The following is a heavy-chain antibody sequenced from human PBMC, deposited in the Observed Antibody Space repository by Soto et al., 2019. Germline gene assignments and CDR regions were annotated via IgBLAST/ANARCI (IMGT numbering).Heavy chain of an antibody. Sequence: QVQLVQSGAEVKKPGASVKVSCKASGDTFTKYDINWVRQAPGQGLEWMGWMNPNNGYTGYAQKFRGRVTMTRDTSISTAYRELGSLTSEDTAVYYCARRKERSGPNYFVYWGQGTLVTVSS. V-gene: IGHV1-8*01. D-gene: IGHD6-25*01. CDR2: MNPNNGYT. CDR3: ARRKERSGPNYFVY. J-gene: IGHJ4*02. CDR1: GDTFTKYD.